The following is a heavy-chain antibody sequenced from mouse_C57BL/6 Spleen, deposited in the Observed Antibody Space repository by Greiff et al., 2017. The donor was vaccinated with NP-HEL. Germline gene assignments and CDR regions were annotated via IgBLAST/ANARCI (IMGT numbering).Heavy chain of an antibody. D-gene: IGHD1-1*01. Sequence: VQLVESGAELAKPGASVKLSCKASGYTFTSYWMHWVKQRPGQGLEWIGYINPSSGYTKYNQKFKDKATLTEDKSSSTAYMQLSSLAYEDSAVYYCARADGSSSAWFAYWGQGTLVTVSA. CDR2: INPSSGYT. V-gene: IGHV1-7*01. CDR1: GYTFTSYW. CDR3: ARADGSSSAWFAY. J-gene: IGHJ3*01.